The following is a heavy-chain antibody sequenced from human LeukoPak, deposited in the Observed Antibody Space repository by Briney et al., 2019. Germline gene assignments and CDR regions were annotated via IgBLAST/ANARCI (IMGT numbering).Heavy chain of an antibody. J-gene: IGHJ3*02. CDR2: IYPGDSDT. CDR1: GYSFTSYW. CDR3: ARREGCSSTSCYKAFDI. D-gene: IGHD2-2*02. Sequence: GGSLKISCKGSGYSFTSYWIGWVRQMPGKGLEWMGIIYPGDSDTRYSPSFQGQVSFSADKSISTAYLQWSSLKASDTAMYYCARREGCSSTSCYKAFDIWGQGTMVTVSS. V-gene: IGHV5-51*01.